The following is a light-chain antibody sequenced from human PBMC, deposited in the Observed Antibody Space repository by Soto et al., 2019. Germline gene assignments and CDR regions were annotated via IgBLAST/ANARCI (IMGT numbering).Light chain of an antibody. CDR2: SAS. Sequence: TVLTQSPGTLSLSPGDRASLSCRASQSVLGNFLAWYQQKPGQAPRLLIYSASRRATGIPDRFSGSGSGTDFTLTISRLEPEDFAVYYCQQYSTLPHTFGQGTKLEVK. J-gene: IGKJ2*01. CDR1: QSVLGNF. CDR3: QQYSTLPHT. V-gene: IGKV3-20*01.